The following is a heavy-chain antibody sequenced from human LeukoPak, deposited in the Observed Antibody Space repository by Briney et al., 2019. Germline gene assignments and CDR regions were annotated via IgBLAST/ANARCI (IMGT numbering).Heavy chain of an antibody. J-gene: IGHJ4*02. V-gene: IGHV4-30-4*01. CDR3: ARGDADEGKQQLVRPSYFDY. CDR1: GGSISSGDYY. Sequence: SQTLSLTCTVSGGSISSGDYYWSWIRQPPGKGLEWIGYIYYSGSTYYNPSLKSRVTISVDTSKNQFSLKLSSGTAADTAVYYCARGDADEGKQQLVRPSYFDYWGQGTLVTVSS. D-gene: IGHD6-13*01. CDR2: IYYSGST.